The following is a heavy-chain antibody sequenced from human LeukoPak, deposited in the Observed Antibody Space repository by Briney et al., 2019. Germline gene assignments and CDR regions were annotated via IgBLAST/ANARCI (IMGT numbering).Heavy chain of an antibody. CDR3: AKILYSGYDNEVFDY. V-gene: IGHV3-23*01. Sequence: GGSLRLSCAASGFTFSSYAMSWVRQAPGKGLEWVSAISGSGDSIYYADSVKGRFTISRDNSKNTLYLQMNSLRAEDTAVYYCAKILYSGYDNEVFDYWGQGTLVTASS. CDR1: GFTFSSYA. D-gene: IGHD5-12*01. CDR2: ISGSGDSI. J-gene: IGHJ4*02.